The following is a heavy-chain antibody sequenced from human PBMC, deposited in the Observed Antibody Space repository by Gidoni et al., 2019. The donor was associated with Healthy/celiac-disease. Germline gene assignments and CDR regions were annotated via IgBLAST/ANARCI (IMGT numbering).Heavy chain of an antibody. Sequence: QVQLVESGGGVVQPGRSLRLSCAASGFPFSSYGMHWVRQAPGKGLEWVAVIWYDGSNKYYADSVKGRFTISRDNSKNTLYLQMNSLRAEDTAVYYCARDVIGGSYSADYWGQGTLVTVSS. CDR1: GFPFSSYG. CDR3: ARDVIGGSYSADY. CDR2: IWYDGSNK. D-gene: IGHD1-26*01. V-gene: IGHV3-33*01. J-gene: IGHJ4*02.